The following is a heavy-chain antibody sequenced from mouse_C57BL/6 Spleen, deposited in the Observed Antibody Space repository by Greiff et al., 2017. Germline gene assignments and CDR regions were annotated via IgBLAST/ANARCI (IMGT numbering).Heavy chain of an antibody. CDR3: ARAYGSSYLYFDV. V-gene: IGHV5-17*01. Sequence: DVMLVESGGGLVKPGGSLKLSCAASGFTFSDYGMHWVRQAPEKGLEWVAYISSGSSTIYYADTVKGRFTISRDNAKNTLFLQMTSLRSEDTAMYYCARAYGSSYLYFDVWGTGTTVTVSS. D-gene: IGHD1-1*01. CDR2: ISSGSSTI. J-gene: IGHJ1*03. CDR1: GFTFSDYG.